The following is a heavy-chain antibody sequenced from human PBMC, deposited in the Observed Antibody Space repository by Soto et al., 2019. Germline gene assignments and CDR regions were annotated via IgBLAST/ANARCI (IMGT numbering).Heavy chain of an antibody. CDR2: IYYSGST. CDR3: ARPGGSGWFYFDS. CDR1: GDTSSGPIYY. J-gene: IGHJ4*02. Sequence: PSETMSHTSLVSGDTSSGPIYYWGWIRQPPGKGLEWIGSIYYSGSTYYNPSLKSRVTISVDTSKNHFSLKLTSVTAADTAVYYCARPGGSGWFYFDSWGKGSHVTVSS. D-gene: IGHD6-13*01. V-gene: IGHV4-39*02.